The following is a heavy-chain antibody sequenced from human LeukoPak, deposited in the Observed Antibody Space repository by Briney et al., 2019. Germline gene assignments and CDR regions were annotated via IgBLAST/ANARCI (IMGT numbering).Heavy chain of an antibody. Sequence: ASVKVSCKASGYPFKTYGISWVRQAPGQGLEWMGWISAYDGNTNYAQNLQGRVTMTTDTSTSTAYMELRSLRSDDTAVYYCARPYYYDGYFDYWGQGTLVTVSS. CDR1: GYPFKTYG. V-gene: IGHV1-18*01. D-gene: IGHD3-22*01. CDR3: ARPYYYDGYFDY. CDR2: ISAYDGNT. J-gene: IGHJ4*02.